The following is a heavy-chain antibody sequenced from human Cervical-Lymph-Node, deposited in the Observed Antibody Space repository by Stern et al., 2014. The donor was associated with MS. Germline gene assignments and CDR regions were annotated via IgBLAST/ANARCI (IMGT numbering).Heavy chain of an antibody. V-gene: IGHV1-69*01. CDR2: ILPVLGSA. Sequence: QVQLGQSGAEVKKPGSSVKVSCQASGGFFNSLAISWVRQASGQGLEWMGGILPVLGSANYAQKFQDSVTITADASTRPVYLELSSLRSEDPAVYFCARARRDGHTYAFDTWGQGTLVTVSS. D-gene: IGHD5-24*01. CDR1: GGFFNSLA. CDR3: ARARRDGHTYAFDT. J-gene: IGHJ3*02.